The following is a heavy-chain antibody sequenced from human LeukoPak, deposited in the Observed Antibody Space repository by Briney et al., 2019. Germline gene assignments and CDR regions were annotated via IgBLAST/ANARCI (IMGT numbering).Heavy chain of an antibody. CDR2: INHSGST. D-gene: IGHD2-2*01. Sequence: PSETLSLTCAVYGGSSSGYYWSWIRQPPGKGLEWIGEINHSGSTNYNPSLKSRVTISVDTSKNQFSLKLSSVTAADTAVYYCARGSIVVVPAAMAWFDPWGQGTLVTVSS. CDR1: GGSSSGYY. V-gene: IGHV4-34*01. CDR3: ARGSIVVVPAAMAWFDP. J-gene: IGHJ5*02.